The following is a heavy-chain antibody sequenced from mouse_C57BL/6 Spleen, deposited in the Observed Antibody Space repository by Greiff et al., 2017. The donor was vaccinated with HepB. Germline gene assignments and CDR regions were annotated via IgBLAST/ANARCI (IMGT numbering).Heavy chain of an antibody. V-gene: IGHV1-82*01. D-gene: IGHD3-2*02. CDR3: ARKISGWYFDV. J-gene: IGHJ1*03. CDR2: IYPGDGDT. CDR1: GYAFSSSW. Sequence: VQLQQSGPELVKPGASVKISCTASGYAFSSSWMNWVKQRPGKGLEWIGRIYPGDGDTNYNGKCKGKATLTADKSSSPAYMQLSSLTSEDSAVYSCARKISGWYFDVWGTGTTVTVAS.